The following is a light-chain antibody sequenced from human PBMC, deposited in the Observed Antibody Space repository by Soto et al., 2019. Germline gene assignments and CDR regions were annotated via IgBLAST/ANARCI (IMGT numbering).Light chain of an antibody. J-gene: IGKJ5*01. Sequence: DIQMTQSPSTLSASVGDRVTITCRASQSISSWLAWYQQKPGKAPKLLIYKASSLESGVPSRFSGSGSGTELTLSLSSLQPDDFATYYFQQYNSYPITFGQGTRLEIK. CDR3: QQYNSYPIT. V-gene: IGKV1-5*03. CDR1: QSISSW. CDR2: KAS.